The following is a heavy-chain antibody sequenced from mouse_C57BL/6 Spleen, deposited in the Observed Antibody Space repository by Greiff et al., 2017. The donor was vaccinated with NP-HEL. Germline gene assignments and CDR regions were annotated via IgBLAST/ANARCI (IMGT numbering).Heavy chain of an antibody. CDR3: AGNGNYWFAY. D-gene: IGHD2-1*01. CDR2: INPNNGGT. CDR1: GYTFTDYY. V-gene: IGHV1-26*01. Sequence: EVKLQQSGPELVKPGASVKISCKASGYTFTDYYMNWVKQSHGKSLEWIGDINPNNGGTSYNQKFKGKATLTVDKSSSTAYMELRSLTSEDSAVYYCAGNGNYWFAYWSQGTLVTVSA. J-gene: IGHJ3*01.